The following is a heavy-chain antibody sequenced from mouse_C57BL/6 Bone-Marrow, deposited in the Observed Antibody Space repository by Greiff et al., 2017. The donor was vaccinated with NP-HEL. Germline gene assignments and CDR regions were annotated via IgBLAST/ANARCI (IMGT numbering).Heavy chain of an antibody. V-gene: IGHV1-69*01. D-gene: IGHD2-1*01. CDR2: IDPSDSYT. J-gene: IGHJ1*03. CDR1: GYTFTSYW. CDR3: AREGGNYRYFDV. Sequence: QVQLQQPGAELVMPGASVKLSCKASGYTFTSYWMHWVKQRPGQGLEWIGEIDPSDSYTNYNQQFQGKSTLTVDKSSSTAYMQLSSLTSEDSAVYYCAREGGNYRYFDVWGTGTTVTVSA.